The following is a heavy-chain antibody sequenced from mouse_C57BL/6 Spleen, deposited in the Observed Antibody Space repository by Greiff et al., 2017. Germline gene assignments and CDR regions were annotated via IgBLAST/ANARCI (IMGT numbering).Heavy chain of an antibody. CDR3: VRQGVAGNYYAMDY. J-gene: IGHJ4*01. CDR2: IRSKSNNYAT. D-gene: IGHD1-1*01. CDR1: GFSFNTYA. V-gene: IGHV10-1*01. Sequence: EVQLVESGGGLVQPKGSLKLSCAASGFSFNTYAMNWVRQAPGKGLEWVARIRSKSNNYATYYADSVKDRFTISRDDSESMLYLQMNNVKPEDTAMYYCVRQGVAGNYYAMDYWGQGTSVTVSS.